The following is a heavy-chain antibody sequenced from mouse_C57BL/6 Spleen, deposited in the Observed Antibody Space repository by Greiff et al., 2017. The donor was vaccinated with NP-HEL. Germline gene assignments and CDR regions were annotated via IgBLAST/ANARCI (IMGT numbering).Heavy chain of an antibody. CDR3: ARPYDGRAYYAMDY. Sequence: VQLQQSGPELVKPGASVKISCKASGYSFTSYYIHWVKQRPGQGLEWIGWIYPGSGNTKYNEKFKGKATLTADTSSSTAYMQLSSLTSEDSAVYYCARPYDGRAYYAMDYWGQGTSVTVSS. J-gene: IGHJ4*01. D-gene: IGHD2-14*01. V-gene: IGHV1-66*01. CDR2: IYPGSGNT. CDR1: GYSFTSYY.